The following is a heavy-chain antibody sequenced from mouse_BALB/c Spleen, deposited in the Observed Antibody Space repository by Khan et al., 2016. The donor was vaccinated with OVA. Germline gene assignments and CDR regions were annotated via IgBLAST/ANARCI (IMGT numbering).Heavy chain of an antibody. CDR3: AREWAAWLPY. Sequence: VQLQESGAQLARPGASVKLSCKASGYTFTDYYINWMRQRTGQGLEWIGEIYPGSDNTYYNENFKGRATLTVDKSSNTAYMEFSSLTSEDSAVYFCAREWAAWLPYWGQGTLVTVSA. J-gene: IGHJ3*01. V-gene: IGHV1-77*01. CDR2: IYPGSDNT. CDR1: GYTFTDYY.